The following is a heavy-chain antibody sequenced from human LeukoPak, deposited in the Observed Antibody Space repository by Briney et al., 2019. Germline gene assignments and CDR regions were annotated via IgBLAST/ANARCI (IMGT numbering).Heavy chain of an antibody. J-gene: IGHJ4*02. CDR3: AREGDGSNSGFAY. Sequence: GGSLRLSCAVSGFRFSGYNMNWVRRAPGKGPEWIAYISSTTVIYYADSVEGRFTVSRDNAHDSLYLQMSSLTLDDTAVYFCAREGDGSNSGFAYWGQGTLVTVSS. V-gene: IGHV3-69-1*01. CDR1: GFRFSGYN. CDR2: ISSTTVI. D-gene: IGHD4-11*01.